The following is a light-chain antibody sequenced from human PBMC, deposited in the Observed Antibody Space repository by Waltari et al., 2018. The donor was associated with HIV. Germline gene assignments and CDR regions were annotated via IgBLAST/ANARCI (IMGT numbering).Light chain of an antibody. V-gene: IGLV2-8*01. CDR1: SSAVGYYKH. CDR2: DVN. Sequence: QSALTQPPSASGSPGQSVTISCTGTSSAVGYYKHVSWYQHHPGKAPKLIIYDVNTRPSGVPHRFSGSKSGHTASLTVSGLQPEDEGDYFCCSLAARNTLIFGGGTKLTV. J-gene: IGLJ2*01. CDR3: CSLAARNTLI.